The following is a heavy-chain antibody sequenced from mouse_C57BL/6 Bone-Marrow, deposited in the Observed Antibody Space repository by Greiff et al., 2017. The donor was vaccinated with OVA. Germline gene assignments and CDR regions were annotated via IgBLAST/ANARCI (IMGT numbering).Heavy chain of an antibody. D-gene: IGHD1-1*01. CDR3: ARSYYYGSSYDY. V-gene: IGHV1-69*01. Sequence: VQLQQSGAELVMPGASVKLSCKASGYTFTSYWMHWVKQRPGQGLEWIGEIDPSDSYTNYNQKFKGKSTLTGDKSSSTAYMQLSSLTSEDSAVYYCARSYYYGSSYDYWGQGTTLTVSS. CDR1: GYTFTSYW. CDR2: IDPSDSYT. J-gene: IGHJ2*01.